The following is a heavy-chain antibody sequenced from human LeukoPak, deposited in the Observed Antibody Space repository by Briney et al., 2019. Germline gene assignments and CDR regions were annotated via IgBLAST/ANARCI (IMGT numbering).Heavy chain of an antibody. Sequence: AGSLRLSCAASGCIFSDYWMNWVRQVPGKGLEWVGNINEDCSAQDYVYSVRGRFSIFRDNAKNSLHLQMNSLRVEDTAIYYCATRESSMARSHWGQGTLVTVSS. CDR3: ATRESSMARSH. J-gene: IGHJ4*02. D-gene: IGHD3-10*01. V-gene: IGHV3-7*01. CDR2: INEDCSAQ. CDR1: GCIFSDYW.